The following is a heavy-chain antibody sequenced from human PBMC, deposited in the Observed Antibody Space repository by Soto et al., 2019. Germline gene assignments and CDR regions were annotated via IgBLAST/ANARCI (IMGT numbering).Heavy chain of an antibody. CDR3: ATQISGRFPSPSYYA. CDR2: INPGNSNT. V-gene: IGHV5-51*01. D-gene: IGHD3-22*01. J-gene: IGHJ1*01. Sequence: PGESLKISCKGSGYIFTNYWIAWVRQMPGKGLEWLGVINPGNSNTKYSPSFRGQVSISADTSISTTYLQWVDLEASDSAIYYCATQISGRFPSPSYYAWGPGTLVTVSS. CDR1: GYIFTNYW.